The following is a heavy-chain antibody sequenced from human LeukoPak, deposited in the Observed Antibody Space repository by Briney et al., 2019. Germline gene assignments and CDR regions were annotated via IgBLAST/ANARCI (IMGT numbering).Heavy chain of an antibody. CDR1: GFTFKNYW. J-gene: IGHJ6*02. Sequence: PGGSLRLSCAASGFTFKNYWMSWVRQAPGKGLEWVANIKQDGSEKYYVDSVKGRFTISRDNAQNSLYLQMSNLRAEDTAVYFCARGGGLDVWGQGATVTVSS. V-gene: IGHV3-7*03. CDR2: IKQDGSEK. CDR3: ARGGGLDV. D-gene: IGHD3-16*01.